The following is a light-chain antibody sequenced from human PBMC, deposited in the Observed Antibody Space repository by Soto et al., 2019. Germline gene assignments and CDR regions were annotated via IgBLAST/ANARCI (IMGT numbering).Light chain of an antibody. CDR2: GAS. V-gene: IGKV3-15*01. CDR1: QSVSSS. J-gene: IGKJ1*01. CDR3: QQYSNWPKT. Sequence: EIVMTQSPATLSVSPGERATLSCRASQSVSSSLAWYQQKPGQAPRLLIYGASTRATGIPARFSGSGSGTEFTLTISSLQSEDFAVYYCQQYSNWPKTFGQGTKVDIK.